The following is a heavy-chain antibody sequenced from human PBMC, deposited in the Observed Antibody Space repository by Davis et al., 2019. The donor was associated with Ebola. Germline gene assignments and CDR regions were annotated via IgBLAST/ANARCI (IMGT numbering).Heavy chain of an antibody. J-gene: IGHJ6*04. CDR2: IIPIFGTA. CDR3: ARAKDIVVVVGYYYGMDV. CDR1: GGTFSSYA. D-gene: IGHD2-15*01. Sequence: SVKVSCKASGGTFSSYAISWVRQAPGQGLEWMGGIIPIFGTANYAQKFQGRVTMTRNTSISTAYMELSSLRSEDTAVYYCARAKDIVVVVGYYYGMDVWGKGTTVTVSS. V-gene: IGHV1-69*05.